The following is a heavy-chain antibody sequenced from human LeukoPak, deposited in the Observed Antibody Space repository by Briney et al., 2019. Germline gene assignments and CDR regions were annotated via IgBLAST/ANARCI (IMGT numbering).Heavy chain of an antibody. CDR1: GYTFTSYA. J-gene: IGHJ6*02. D-gene: IGHD2-15*01. Sequence: ASVKVSCKASGYTFTSYAINWVRQAPEQGLEWMGWINTNSGNPTYAQGFTGRFVFSLDTSVSTAYLQISSLKAEDTAVYYCARYCSGGSCPYGMDVWGQGATVTVSS. CDR2: INTNSGNP. CDR3: ARYCSGGSCPYGMDV. V-gene: IGHV7-4-1*02.